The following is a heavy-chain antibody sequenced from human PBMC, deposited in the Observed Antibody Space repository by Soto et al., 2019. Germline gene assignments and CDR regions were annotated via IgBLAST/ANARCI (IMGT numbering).Heavy chain of an antibody. Sequence: QLQLQESGPGLVKPSETLSLTCTVSVGSISSSSYYWGWIRQPPGKGLEWIGTIYYSGSTYYNPSLKSRVTISVDTSKNQFSLKLSSVTAADTAVYDCARSGGVGATTYDYWGQGTLVTISS. V-gene: IGHV4-39*01. CDR3: ARSGGVGATTYDY. D-gene: IGHD1-26*01. J-gene: IGHJ4*02. CDR2: IYYSGST. CDR1: VGSISSSSYY.